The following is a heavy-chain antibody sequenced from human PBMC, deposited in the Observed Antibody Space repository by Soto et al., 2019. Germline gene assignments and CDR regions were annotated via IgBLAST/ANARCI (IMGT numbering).Heavy chain of an antibody. CDR1: GFTFSSYS. CDR3: ARYRGSIKLYY. D-gene: IGHD3-16*01. CDR2: ISSSRSYI. Sequence: EVQLVESGGGLVKPGGSLRLSCAASGFTFSSYSMNWVRQAPGKGLEWVSSISSSRSYIYYADSVKGRFTISRDNAKNSLYLQMNSLRPEETAVYYGARYRGSIKLYYLGQGNLVTVPS. J-gene: IGHJ4*02. V-gene: IGHV3-21*01.